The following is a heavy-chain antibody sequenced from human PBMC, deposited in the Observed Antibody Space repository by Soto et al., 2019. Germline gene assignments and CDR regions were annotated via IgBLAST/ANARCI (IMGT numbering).Heavy chain of an antibody. Sequence: SETLSLTCTVSGGSISSGDYYWSWIRQPPGKGLEWIASIKYSGTTFYNPSLKSRVTLSVDTSKNQFALKLSSVTAAETAVYYCARRYGYAFDIWGQGTMVTVSS. CDR2: IKYSGTT. CDR3: ARRYGYAFDI. CDR1: GGSISSGDYY. V-gene: IGHV4-39*01. J-gene: IGHJ3*02. D-gene: IGHD4-17*01.